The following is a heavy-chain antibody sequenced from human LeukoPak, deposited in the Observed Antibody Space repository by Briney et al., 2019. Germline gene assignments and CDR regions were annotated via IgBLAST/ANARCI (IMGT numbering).Heavy chain of an antibody. V-gene: IGHV3-23*01. CDR3: AKDRSESSSGWFFDY. J-gene: IGHJ4*02. Sequence: GGSLRLSCAASGFTFSSYAMSWVRQAPGKGLEWVSALSGSGGSTYYADSVKGRFTISRDNSKNTLYLQMNSLRAEDTAVYYCAKDRSESSSGWFFDYWGQGTLVTVSS. D-gene: IGHD6-19*01. CDR2: LSGSGGST. CDR1: GFTFSSYA.